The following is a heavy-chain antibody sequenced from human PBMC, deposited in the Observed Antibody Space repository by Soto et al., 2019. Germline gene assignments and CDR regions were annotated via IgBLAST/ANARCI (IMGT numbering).Heavy chain of an antibody. J-gene: IGHJ4*02. CDR1: GYTFTYRY. V-gene: IGHV1-45*02. Sequence: ASVKVSCKASGYTFTYRYLHWVRQAPGQALEWMGWITPFNGNTNYAQKFQDRVTITRDRSMSTAYMELSSLRSEDTAMYYCASGDRYGDYVLWYWGQGTLVTVSS. CDR2: ITPFNGNT. CDR3: ASGDRYGDYVLWY. D-gene: IGHD4-17*01.